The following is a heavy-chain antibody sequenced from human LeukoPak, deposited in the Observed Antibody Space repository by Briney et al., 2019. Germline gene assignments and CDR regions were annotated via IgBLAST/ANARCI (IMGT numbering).Heavy chain of an antibody. CDR3: ARGRLAYCGGDCYSPYYYYYMDV. V-gene: IGHV6-1*01. CDR1: GDSVSSNSAA. CDR2: TYYRSKWYN. D-gene: IGHD2-21*01. Sequence: SQTLSLTCAISGDSVSSNSAAWNWIRQSPSRGLEWLGRTYYRSKWYNDYAVSVKSRITINPDTSKNQFSLQLNSVTPEDTAVYYCARGRLAYCGGDCYSPYYYYYMDVWGKGTMVTVSS. J-gene: IGHJ6*03.